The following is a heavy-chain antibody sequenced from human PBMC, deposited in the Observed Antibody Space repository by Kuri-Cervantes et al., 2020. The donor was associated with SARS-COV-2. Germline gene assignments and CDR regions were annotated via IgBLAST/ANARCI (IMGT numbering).Heavy chain of an antibody. V-gene: IGHV1-69*13. CDR1: GYTFTSYD. D-gene: IGHD3-22*01. CDR3: ARDVYHYDSSGYPNGEY. J-gene: IGHJ4*02. CDR2: IIPIFGTA. Sequence: SVKVSCKASGYTFTSYDINWVRQATGQGLEWMGGIIPIFGTANYAQKFQGRVTITADESTSTAYMELSSLRSEDTAVYYCARDVYHYDSSGYPNGEYWGQGTLVTVSS.